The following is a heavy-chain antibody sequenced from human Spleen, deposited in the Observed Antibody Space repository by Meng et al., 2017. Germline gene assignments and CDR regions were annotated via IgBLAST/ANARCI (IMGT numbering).Heavy chain of an antibody. D-gene: IGHD2-21*02. J-gene: IGHJ3*01. CDR3: SRSFGDWQHAFDL. V-gene: IGHV3-30*01. CDR1: GFTFSSYA. CDR2: ISYDGSNK. Sequence: GGSLRLSCAASGFTFSSYAMHWVRQAPGKGLEWVAVISYDGSNKYYADSVKGRFTISRDNSKNTLYLQMNSLRAEDTAVYYCSRSFGDWQHAFDLWGQGTMVTVSS.